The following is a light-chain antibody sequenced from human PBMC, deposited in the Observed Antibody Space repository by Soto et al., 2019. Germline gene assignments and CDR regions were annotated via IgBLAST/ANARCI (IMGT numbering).Light chain of an antibody. V-gene: IGLV1-40*01. Sequence: QAVVTQPPSVSGAPGQRVTISCTGSSSNIGAGYDVHWYQQRPGTAPKLLIFGNINRPSGVPDRFSGSKSGTSASLAITGLQAEDEGDYYCQSYDSSLSGWVFGGGTQLTVL. CDR3: QSYDSSLSGWV. J-gene: IGLJ7*01. CDR1: SSNIGAGYD. CDR2: GNI.